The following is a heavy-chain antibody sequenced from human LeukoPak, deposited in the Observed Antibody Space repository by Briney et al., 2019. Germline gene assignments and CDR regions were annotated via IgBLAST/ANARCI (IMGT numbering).Heavy chain of an antibody. V-gene: IGHV4-31*03. CDR1: GGSISSEGFY. Sequence: SQTLSLTCSVSGGSISSEGFYWSWIRQHPGKGLEWIAYIYHSGRTYYNPSLKSRLTISVDTSKNQFSMSLRSVTAADTAVYYCARVVTSSLYFFDYWGQGTLVSVSS. CDR3: ARVVTSSLYFFDY. D-gene: IGHD2-21*02. CDR2: IYHSGRT. J-gene: IGHJ4*02.